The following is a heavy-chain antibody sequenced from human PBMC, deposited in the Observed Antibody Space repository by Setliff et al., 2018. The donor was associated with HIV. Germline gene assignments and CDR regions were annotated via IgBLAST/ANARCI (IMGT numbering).Heavy chain of an antibody. V-gene: IGHV3-21*04. CDR2: IGGRFDT. CDR3: ARKMGSYYDSSGAYYFDF. D-gene: IGHD3-22*01. Sequence: GGSLRLSCAASGFTFSDYSMNWVRQAPGKGLEWVSFIGGRFDTYYADSVKGRFTISRDNAKNSLYLQMNSLRVEDTAFYYCARKMGSYYDSSGAYYFDFWGQGTLVTVSS. J-gene: IGHJ4*02. CDR1: GFTFSDYS.